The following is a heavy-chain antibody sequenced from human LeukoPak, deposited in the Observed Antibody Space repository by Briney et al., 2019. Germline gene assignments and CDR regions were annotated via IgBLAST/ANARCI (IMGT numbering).Heavy chain of an antibody. CDR1: GFSLSNYN. CDR3: ARAPNSYDSSGYYNWFDP. J-gene: IGHJ5*02. CDR2: ISSSSTYI. D-gene: IGHD3-22*01. Sequence: PGGSLRLSCAASGFSLSNYNINWVRQAPGKGLEWVSSISSSSTYIYYADSVKGRFTISRDNAKNSLYLQMNSLRAEDTAVYYCARAPNSYDSSGYYNWFDPWGQGTLVTVSS. V-gene: IGHV3-21*01.